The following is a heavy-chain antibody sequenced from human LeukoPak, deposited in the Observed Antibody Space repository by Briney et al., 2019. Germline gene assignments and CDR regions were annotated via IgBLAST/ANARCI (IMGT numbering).Heavy chain of an antibody. V-gene: IGHV3-64*01. Sequence: PGGSLRLSCAASGFTLSSYAMYWVRQAPGKGLEYVSAISSNGDTTYYANSVKGRFTISRDDAKNSLYLQMSSLRAEDTAVYYCARAGTTVTANTYYYYLDVWGKGTTVTVSS. CDR2: ISSNGDTT. CDR1: GFTLSSYA. D-gene: IGHD4-11*01. CDR3: ARAGTTVTANTYYYYLDV. J-gene: IGHJ6*03.